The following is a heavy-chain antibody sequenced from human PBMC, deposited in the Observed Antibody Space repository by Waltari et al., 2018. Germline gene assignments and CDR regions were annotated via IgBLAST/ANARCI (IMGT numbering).Heavy chain of an antibody. J-gene: IGHJ4*02. Sequence: EVQLVESGGGLVKPGGSLRLSCAASGFTFSSSRMNWVRQAPGKGLEWVSSISSSSSYIYYADSVKGRFTISRDNAKNSLYLQMNSLRAEDTAVYYCARVAVAGTSDFDYWGQGTLVTVSS. CDR1: GFTFSSSR. CDR2: ISSSSSYI. V-gene: IGHV3-21*01. D-gene: IGHD6-19*01. CDR3: ARVAVAGTSDFDY.